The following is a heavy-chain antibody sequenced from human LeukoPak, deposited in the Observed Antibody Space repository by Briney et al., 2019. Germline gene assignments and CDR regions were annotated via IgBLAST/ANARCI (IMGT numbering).Heavy chain of an antibody. D-gene: IGHD3-3*01. CDR3: AKGRSLFGVVPFDY. Sequence: SETLSLTCTVSGGSISSSSYYWGWIRQPPGKGLEWIGSIYYSGSTYYNPSLKSRVTISVDTSKNQFSLKLSSVTAADTAVYYCAKGRSLFGVVPFDYXGQGTLVTVSS. CDR1: GGSISSSSYY. V-gene: IGHV4-39*01. CDR2: IYYSGST. J-gene: IGHJ4*02.